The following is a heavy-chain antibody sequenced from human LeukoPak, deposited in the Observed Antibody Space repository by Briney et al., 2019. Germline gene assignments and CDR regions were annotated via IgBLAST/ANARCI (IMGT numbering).Heavy chain of an antibody. CDR1: GGSISSYY. Sequence: SETLSLTCTVSGGSISSYYWSWIRQPPGKGLEWIGYIYYSGSTNYNPSLKSRVTISVDTSKNQFSLKLSSVTAADTAVYYCVGRTANGAFDYWGQGILVTVSS. J-gene: IGHJ4*02. CDR3: VGRTANGAFDY. D-gene: IGHD7-27*01. CDR2: IYYSGST. V-gene: IGHV4-59*08.